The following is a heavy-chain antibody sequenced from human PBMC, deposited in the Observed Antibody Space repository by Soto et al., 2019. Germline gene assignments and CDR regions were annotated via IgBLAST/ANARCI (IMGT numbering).Heavy chain of an antibody. CDR3: AKGFDYGDTKHIDP. D-gene: IGHD4-17*01. J-gene: IGHJ5*02. V-gene: IGHV3-23*01. CDR2: ITHTGITT. Sequence: EVQLLESGGALVQPGGSLRLSCAASGFGFSTHALSWVRQAPGKGLGWLSSITHTGITTHYADSVKGRFTISRENSRNTLHLQMNNLRVDDTAVYYCAKGFDYGDTKHIDPWGQGTLVTVSS. CDR1: GFGFSTHA.